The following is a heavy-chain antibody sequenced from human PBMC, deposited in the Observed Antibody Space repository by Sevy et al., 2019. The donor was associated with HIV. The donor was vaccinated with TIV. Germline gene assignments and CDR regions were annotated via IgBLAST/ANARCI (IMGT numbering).Heavy chain of an antibody. V-gene: IGHV3-33*01. CDR1: GFTFSSYG. CDR3: ASDYSYYEYVWGSYRYYYYYGMDV. Sequence: GGSLRLSCAASGFTFSSYGMHWVRQAPGKGLEWVAVIWYDGSNKYYADSVKGRFTISSENSKNTLYLQMNSLRAEDTAVYYCASDYSYYEYVWGSYRYYYYYGMDVWGQGTTVTVSS. J-gene: IGHJ6*02. D-gene: IGHD3-16*02. CDR2: IWYDGSNK.